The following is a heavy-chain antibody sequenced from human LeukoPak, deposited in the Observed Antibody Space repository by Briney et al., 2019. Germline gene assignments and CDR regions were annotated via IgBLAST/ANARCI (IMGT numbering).Heavy chain of an antibody. Sequence: GGPLRLSCAASGFTFSSYWMNWVRQAPGKGLEWVANIKQDGSEKNYVDSVKGRFTISRDNAKNSLYLQMNSLRAEDTAVYYCRVFAETADYWGPGTLVTVSS. V-gene: IGHV3-7*01. J-gene: IGHJ4*02. D-gene: IGHD1-1*01. CDR2: IKQDGSEK. CDR1: GFTFSSYW. CDR3: RVFAETADY.